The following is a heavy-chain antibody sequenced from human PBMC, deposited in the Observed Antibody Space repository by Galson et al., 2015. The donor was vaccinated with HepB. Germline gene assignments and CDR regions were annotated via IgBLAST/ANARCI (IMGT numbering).Heavy chain of an antibody. CDR2: IRSKANSYAT. D-gene: IGHD4-17*01. CDR1: GFTFSGSA. V-gene: IGHV3-73*01. Sequence: SLRLSCAASGFTFSGSAMHWVRQASGKGLEWVGRIRSKANSYATAYAASVKGRFTISRDDSKNTAYLQMNSLKTEDTAVYYCTRPQNDYGDFVDYWGQGTLVTVSS. CDR3: TRPQNDYGDFVDY. J-gene: IGHJ4*02.